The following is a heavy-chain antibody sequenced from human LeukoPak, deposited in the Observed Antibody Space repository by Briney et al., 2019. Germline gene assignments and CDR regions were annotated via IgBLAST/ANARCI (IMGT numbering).Heavy chain of an antibody. J-gene: IGHJ4*02. CDR2: INPNSGGT. CDR3: ARDLHYYDSSGCLPLDY. D-gene: IGHD3-22*01. V-gene: IGHV1-2*02. Sequence: ASVKVSCKASGYTFTGYYMHWVRQAPGQGLEWMGWINPNSGGTNYAQKFQGRVTMTRDTSISTAYMELSRLRSDDTAVYYCARDLHYYDSSGCLPLDYWGQGTLVTVSS. CDR1: GYTFTGYY.